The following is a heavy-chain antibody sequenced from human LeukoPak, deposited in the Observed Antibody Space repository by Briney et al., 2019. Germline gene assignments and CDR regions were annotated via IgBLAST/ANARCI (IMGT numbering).Heavy chain of an antibody. CDR2: IYCSGST. J-gene: IGHJ4*01. D-gene: IGHD6-13*01. V-gene: IGHV4-59*01. Sequence: SETLSLTCTVSGGSISSYYWSWIRQPPGKGLEWIGYIYCSGSTNYNPSLKSRVTISVDTSKNQSSLKVTSVTAADTAVYYCARGASSWDYWGHGTFVTVSS. CDR1: GGSISSYY. CDR3: ARGASSWDY.